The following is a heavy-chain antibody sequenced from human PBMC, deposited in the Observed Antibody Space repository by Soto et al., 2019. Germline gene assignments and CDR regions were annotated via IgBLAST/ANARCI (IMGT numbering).Heavy chain of an antibody. CDR3: ARDLRTQGWSYYFDY. Sequence: SETLSLTCTVSGGSISSGDYYWSWIRQPPGKGLEWIGYIYYSGSTYYNPSLKSRVTISVDTSKNQFSLKLSSVTAADTAVYYCARDLRTQGWSYYFDYWGQGTLVTVSS. J-gene: IGHJ4*02. CDR1: GGSISSGDYY. CDR2: IYYSGST. V-gene: IGHV4-30-4*01.